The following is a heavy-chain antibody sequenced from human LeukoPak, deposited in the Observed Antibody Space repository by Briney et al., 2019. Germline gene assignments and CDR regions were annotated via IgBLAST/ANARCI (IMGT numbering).Heavy chain of an antibody. CDR2: MNPNSGNT. CDR3: AREITMVRGIDY. V-gene: IGHV1-8*01. D-gene: IGHD3-10*01. Sequence: ASVKVSCKASGYTFTSYDINWVRQATGQGLEWMGWMNPNSGNTGYAQKFQGRVTMTRNTSISTAYMELSSLRAEDTAVYYCAREITMVRGIDYWGQGTLVTVSS. J-gene: IGHJ4*02. CDR1: GYTFTSYD.